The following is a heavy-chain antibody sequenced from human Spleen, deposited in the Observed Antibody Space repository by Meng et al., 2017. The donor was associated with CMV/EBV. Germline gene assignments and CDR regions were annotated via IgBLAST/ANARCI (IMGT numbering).Heavy chain of an antibody. Sequence: GGSLRLSCAASGFMFSSDWMHWVHQAPGKGLVWVSRINSDGSITTYADSVKGRFTISRDNAKNTLYLQMNSLRAEDTAVFYCAKEGSSWGTNRFDPWGQGTLVTVSS. D-gene: IGHD6-13*01. CDR1: GFMFSSDW. CDR3: AKEGSSWGTNRFDP. CDR2: INSDGSIT. V-gene: IGHV3-74*01. J-gene: IGHJ5*02.